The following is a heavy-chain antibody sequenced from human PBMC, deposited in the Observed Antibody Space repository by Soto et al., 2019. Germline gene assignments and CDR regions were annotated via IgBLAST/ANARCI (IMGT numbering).Heavy chain of an antibody. Sequence: SQTLSLTCVISGDSVSSNNAAWNWIRQSPSRGLEWLGRTYYRSRWYSEYAVSVKSRIIIKPDTSKNQFSLQLNSVTPEDTAVYYCARTLGYFDCWGQGTLVTAPQ. J-gene: IGHJ4*02. CDR2: TYYRSRWYS. CDR1: GDSVSSNNAA. V-gene: IGHV6-1*01. CDR3: ARTLGYFDC. D-gene: IGHD3-16*01.